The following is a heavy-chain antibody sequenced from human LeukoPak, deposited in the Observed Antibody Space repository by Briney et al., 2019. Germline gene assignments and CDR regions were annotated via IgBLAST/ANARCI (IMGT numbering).Heavy chain of an antibody. D-gene: IGHD5-24*01. V-gene: IGHV1-46*01. Sequence: ASVKVSCKASGYTFTNSYIHWVRQAPGQVLEWMGLINPDGGNTNYAQNFQGRVTLTRDTSTSTVYMELSSLRSEDTAIYYCAKIRDGYNDAYDLWGQGTVVTVPS. CDR3: AKIRDGYNDAYDL. CDR1: GYTFTNSY. J-gene: IGHJ3*01. CDR2: INPDGGNT.